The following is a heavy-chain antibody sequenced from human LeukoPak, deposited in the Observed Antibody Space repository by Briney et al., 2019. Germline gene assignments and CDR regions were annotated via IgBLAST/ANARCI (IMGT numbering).Heavy chain of an antibody. V-gene: IGHV4-61*02. J-gene: IGHJ4*02. Sequence: SQTLSLTCTVSGGSISSGGYYWSWIRQPAGKGLEWIGRIYTSGSTNYNPSLKSRVTISVDTSKNQFSLKLSSVTAADTAMYYCARESAYDYVWGSYPKNYFDYWGQGTLVTVSS. CDR3: ARESAYDYVWGSYPKNYFDY. D-gene: IGHD3-16*02. CDR1: GGSISSGGYY. CDR2: IYTSGST.